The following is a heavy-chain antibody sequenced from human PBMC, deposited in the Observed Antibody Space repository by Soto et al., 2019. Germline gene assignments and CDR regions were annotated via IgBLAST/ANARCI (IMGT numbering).Heavy chain of an antibody. CDR2: IYYSGST. V-gene: IGHV4-31*03. CDR3: ARDDSRANRGGMDV. Sequence: QVQLQESGPGLVKPSQTLSLTCTVSGGSISSGGYYWSWIRQHPGKGLEWIGYIYYSGSTYYNPSRKRRVTISVDTSKNQFSLKLSSVTAADTAVYYCARDDSRANRGGMDVWGQGTTVTVSS. J-gene: IGHJ6*02. CDR1: GGSISSGGYY. D-gene: IGHD7-27*01.